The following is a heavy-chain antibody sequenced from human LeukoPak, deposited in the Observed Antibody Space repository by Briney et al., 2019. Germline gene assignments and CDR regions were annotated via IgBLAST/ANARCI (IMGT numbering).Heavy chain of an antibody. CDR1: GGSFSGYY. CDR2: INHSGST. Sequence: SETLSLTCAVYGGSFSGYYWSWIRQPPGKGLEWIGEINHSGSTNYNPSLKSRVTISVDTSKNQFSLKLRSVTAADTAVYYCARGSEADYWGQGTLVTVSS. J-gene: IGHJ4*02. V-gene: IGHV4-34*01. CDR3: ARGSEADY.